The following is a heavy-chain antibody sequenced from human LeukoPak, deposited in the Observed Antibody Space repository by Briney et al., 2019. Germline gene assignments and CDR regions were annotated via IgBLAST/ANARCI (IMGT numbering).Heavy chain of an antibody. CDR1: GGSISSGSYY. CDR3: ASEFWSGSNDAFDI. J-gene: IGHJ3*02. V-gene: IGHV4-61*01. Sequence: SETLSLTCTVSGGSISSGSYYWSWIRQPPGKGLEWIGYIYYSGSTNYNPSLKSRVTISLDTSKNQFSLKLSSVTAADTAVYYCASEFWSGSNDAFDIWGQGTVVTVSS. CDR2: IYYSGST. D-gene: IGHD3-3*01.